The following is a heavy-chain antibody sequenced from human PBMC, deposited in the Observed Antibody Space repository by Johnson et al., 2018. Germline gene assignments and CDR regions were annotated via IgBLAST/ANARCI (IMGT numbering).Heavy chain of an antibody. J-gene: IGHJ1*01. V-gene: IGHV1-58*01. D-gene: IGHD3-22*01. CDR1: GFTFTSSA. CDR2: IVVGSGNT. Sequence: QLVETGPEVKKPGTSVKVSCKASGFTFTSSAVQWVRQARGQRLEWIGWIVVGSGNTNYAQKFQERVTITRDMSTSTAYMELSSLRSEDTAVYYCAAEHYYDSSGLLAGEDFQHWGQGTLVTVSS. CDR3: AAEHYYDSSGLLAGEDFQH.